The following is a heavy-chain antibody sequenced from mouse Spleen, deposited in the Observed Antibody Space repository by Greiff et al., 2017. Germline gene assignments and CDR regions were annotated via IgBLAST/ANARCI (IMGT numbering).Heavy chain of an antibody. V-gene: IGHV1-66*01. Sequence: SGPELVKPGASVKISCKASGYSFTSYYIHWVKQRPGQGLEWIGWIYPGSGNTKYNEKFKGKATLTADTSSSTAYMQLSSLTSEDSAVYYCARVGEQLGLPYAMDYWGQGTSVTVSS. CDR1: GYSFTSYY. D-gene: IGHD3-1*01. CDR2: IYPGSGNT. CDR3: ARVGEQLGLPYAMDY. J-gene: IGHJ4*01.